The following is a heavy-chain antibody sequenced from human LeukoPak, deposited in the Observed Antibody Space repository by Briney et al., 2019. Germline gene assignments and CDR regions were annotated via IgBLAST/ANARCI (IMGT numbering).Heavy chain of an antibody. V-gene: IGHV3-74*01. Sequence: PGGSLRLSCAASGFTLSNHYMHWVRQAPGKGLVSVSRIDPNGGYTSYADSVKGRFTISRDNAKNTLYLQMNTLGAEDTALYYCVRGSTDWNGMDVWGQGTTVTVSS. J-gene: IGHJ6*02. CDR2: IDPNGGYT. CDR3: VRGSTDWNGMDV. CDR1: GFTLSNHY. D-gene: IGHD6-19*01.